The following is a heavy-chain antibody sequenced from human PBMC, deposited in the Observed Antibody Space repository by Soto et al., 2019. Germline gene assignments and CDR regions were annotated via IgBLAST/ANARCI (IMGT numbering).Heavy chain of an antibody. Sequence: SETLSLTCAVSGGSISSSSYYWGWIRQPPGKGLEWIGSIYYSGSTYYNPSLKSRVTISVDTSKNQFSLKLSSVTAADTAVYYCATLWFGEGNYWGQGTLVTVSS. CDR3: ATLWFGEGNY. D-gene: IGHD3-10*01. V-gene: IGHV4-39*01. CDR1: GGSISSSSYY. CDR2: IYYSGST. J-gene: IGHJ4*02.